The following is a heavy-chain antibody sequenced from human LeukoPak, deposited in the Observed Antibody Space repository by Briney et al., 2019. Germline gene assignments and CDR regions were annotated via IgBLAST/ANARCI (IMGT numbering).Heavy chain of an antibody. J-gene: IGHJ4*02. CDR1: GYTFTGYY. Sequence: ASVRVSCKASGYTFTGYYMHWVRQAPGQGLEWMGWINPNSGGTNYAQKFQGRVTMTRDTSIRTAYTELSRLRSDDTAVYYCAREFQDIVVVPAAPGDYWGQGTLVTVSS. V-gene: IGHV1-2*02. CDR3: AREFQDIVVVPAAPGDY. D-gene: IGHD2-2*01. CDR2: INPNSGGT.